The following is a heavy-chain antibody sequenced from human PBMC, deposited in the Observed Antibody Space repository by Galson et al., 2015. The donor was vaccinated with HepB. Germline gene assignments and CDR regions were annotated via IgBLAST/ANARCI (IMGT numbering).Heavy chain of an antibody. CDR2: ISGSGSQM. Sequence: SLRLSCAGSGFTFSSHSMNWVRQAPGKGLEWVSAISGSGSQMYYADSMKGRFTISRDNAKSSVFLQLNSLRGEDTAVYYCARYGQLAHPIDYWGQGTLVTVSS. V-gene: IGHV3-21*01. J-gene: IGHJ4*02. D-gene: IGHD6-13*01. CDR1: GFTFSSHS. CDR3: ARYGQLAHPIDY.